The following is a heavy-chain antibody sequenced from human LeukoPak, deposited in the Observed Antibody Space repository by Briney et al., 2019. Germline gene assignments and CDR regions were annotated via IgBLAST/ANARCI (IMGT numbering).Heavy chain of an antibody. CDR2: ISSSGTTI. CDR1: GFSCSSYE. Sequence: GGSLRLSCAASGFSCSSYEMNWVRQAPGKGLEWVSYISSSGTTIYYADSVKGRFTISRDNAKNSLYLQMNSLRVEDTAVYYCARAGKDTSGYYDYWGQGTLVTVSS. D-gene: IGHD3-22*01. J-gene: IGHJ4*02. V-gene: IGHV3-48*03. CDR3: ARAGKDTSGYYDY.